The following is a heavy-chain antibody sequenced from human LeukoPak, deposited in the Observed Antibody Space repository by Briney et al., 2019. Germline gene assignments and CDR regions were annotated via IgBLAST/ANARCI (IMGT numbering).Heavy chain of an antibody. CDR1: GGSISSGDYY. Sequence: SETLSLTCTVSGGSISSGDYYWSWIRQPPGKGLEWIGSIYYSGSTYYNPSLKSRVTISVDTSKNQFSLKLSSVTAADTAVYYCARRRTLWFGELLGPSYYFDYWGQGTLVTVSS. D-gene: IGHD3-10*01. CDR3: ARRRTLWFGELLGPSYYFDY. V-gene: IGHV4-39*01. J-gene: IGHJ4*02. CDR2: IYYSGST.